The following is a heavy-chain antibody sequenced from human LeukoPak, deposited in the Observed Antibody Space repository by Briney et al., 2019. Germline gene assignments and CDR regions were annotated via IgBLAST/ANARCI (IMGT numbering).Heavy chain of an antibody. CDR1: GFTFTSSA. D-gene: IGHD2-15*01. J-gene: IGHJ3*02. Sequence: SVKVSCKASGFTFTSSAMQWVRQARGHRLEWIGWIVVGSGNTNYAQTFQERATINRDRCTSTAYRELRSLRSEDTAVNYCAARTLLDAFDIWGQGTMVTVSS. V-gene: IGHV1-58*02. CDR2: IVVGSGNT. CDR3: AARTLLDAFDI.